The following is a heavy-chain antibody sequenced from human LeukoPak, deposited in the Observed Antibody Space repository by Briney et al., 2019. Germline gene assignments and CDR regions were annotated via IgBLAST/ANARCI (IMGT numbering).Heavy chain of an antibody. J-gene: IGHJ3*01. V-gene: IGHV3-9*01. Sequence: SLRLSSAASGFTIDDYAMHWVRPAPGKGLEWVSGISWDSGTIAYADSVKGRFTISRDNAKNSLYLQMNSLRPEETAFYFCAKPSRTSTQTPDAFGVWGQGTLVTVSS. CDR1: GFTIDDYA. CDR2: ISWDSGTI. D-gene: IGHD2-15*01. CDR3: AKPSRTSTQTPDAFGV.